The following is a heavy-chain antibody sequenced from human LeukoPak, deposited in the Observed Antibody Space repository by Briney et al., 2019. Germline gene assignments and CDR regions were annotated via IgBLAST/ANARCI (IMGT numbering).Heavy chain of an antibody. V-gene: IGHV3-7*01. J-gene: IGHJ4*02. Sequence: GGSLRLYCVASGFTFSHYRMTWVRQAPGKGLEWLANINQDGSEENYVDTVKGRFTISRDNAKNSLFLQMNNLRAEDTAVYYCAVNLPFDYWGQGTLVTVSS. CDR2: INQDGSEE. CDR1: GFTFSHYR. CDR3: AVNLPFDY.